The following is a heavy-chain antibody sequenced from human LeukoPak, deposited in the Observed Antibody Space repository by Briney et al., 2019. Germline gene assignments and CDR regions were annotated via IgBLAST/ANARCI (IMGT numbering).Heavy chain of an antibody. Sequence: PGGSLRLSCAPSGYTFSDFYMSWIRHAPGKGLEGGSYISSSSTYTNYADSVKGRFTISRDNAKNSMYLQMDSLRAEDTAVYYCARHLGLSSWYDYFDYWGQGTLVTVSS. J-gene: IGHJ4*02. V-gene: IGHV3-11*06. CDR2: ISSSSTYT. CDR1: GYTFSDFY. D-gene: IGHD6-13*01. CDR3: ARHLGLSSWYDYFDY.